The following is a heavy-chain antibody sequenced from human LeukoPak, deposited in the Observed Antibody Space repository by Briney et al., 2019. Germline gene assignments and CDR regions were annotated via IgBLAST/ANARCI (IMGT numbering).Heavy chain of an antibody. CDR3: ARGPPSVVPAASGRDAFDI. CDR1: GGSFSGYY. Sequence: SEALSLPCAVYGGSFSGYYWSWIRPPPGKGLEWIGEINHSGSTNYNPSLKSRITISVDTSKNQFSLKLSSVTAADTAVYYCARGPPSVVPAASGRDAFDIWGQGTMVTVSS. V-gene: IGHV4-34*01. D-gene: IGHD2-2*01. J-gene: IGHJ3*02. CDR2: INHSGST.